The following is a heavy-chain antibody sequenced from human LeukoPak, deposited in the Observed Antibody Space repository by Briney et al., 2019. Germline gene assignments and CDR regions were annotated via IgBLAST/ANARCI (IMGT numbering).Heavy chain of an antibody. CDR3: ARESSCSGGSCYLLDYYYYGMDV. V-gene: IGHV1-8*02. CDR2: MNPNSGNT. J-gene: IGHJ6*02. D-gene: IGHD2-15*01. CDR1: GYTFTCYD. Sequence: ASVKVSCKASGYTFTCYDINWVRQATGQGLEWMGWMNPNSGNTGYAQKFQGRVTMTRNTSISTAYMELSSLRSEDTAVYYCARESSCSGGSCYLLDYYYYGMDVWGQGTTVTVSS.